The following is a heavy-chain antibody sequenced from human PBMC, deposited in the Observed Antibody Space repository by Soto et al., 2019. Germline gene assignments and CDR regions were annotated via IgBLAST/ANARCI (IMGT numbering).Heavy chain of an antibody. CDR2: IYHTGVT. D-gene: IGHD3-9*01. Sequence: PSETLSLTCTVSGDSLINGGYYWSWIRHLPGKGLEWLGYIYHTGVTYYNPSLKSRLTMSIDTSKNQFSLKLSSVTAADTAVYFCARARYYDWCFDLWGLGTPVTVSS. V-gene: IGHV4-31*03. CDR3: ARARYYDWCFDL. CDR1: GDSLINGGYY. J-gene: IGHJ4*02.